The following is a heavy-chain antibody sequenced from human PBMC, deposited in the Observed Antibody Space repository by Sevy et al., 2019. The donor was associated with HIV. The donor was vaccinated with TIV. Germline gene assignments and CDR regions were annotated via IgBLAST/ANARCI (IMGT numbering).Heavy chain of an antibody. Sequence: GGSLRLSCAASGFTFSNYAMHWVRQTPGKGLEWLAVISYDVINKYYADSVKGRFTISRDNSKNPLYLQMNSLTTGDTAVYYCARLPPTRAFDIWGQGTLVTVSS. J-gene: IGHJ3*02. CDR2: ISYDVINK. V-gene: IGHV3-30*04. CDR3: ARLPPTRAFDI. D-gene: IGHD1-1*01. CDR1: GFTFSNYA.